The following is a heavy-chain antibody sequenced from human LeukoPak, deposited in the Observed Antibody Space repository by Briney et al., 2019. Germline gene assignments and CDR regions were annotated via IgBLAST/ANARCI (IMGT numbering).Heavy chain of an antibody. V-gene: IGHV3-66*01. Sequence: GGSLRLSCAASGFTVSSNYMSWVRQAPGKGLEWVSVIDSGGDTYYADSVKGRFTISRDSSKNTLFLQMNSLKTEDTAVYYCARGSPNSGWYAGDYWGQGTLVTVSS. CDR2: IDSGGDT. CDR3: ARGSPNSGWYAGDY. D-gene: IGHD6-19*01. CDR1: GFTVSSNY. J-gene: IGHJ4*02.